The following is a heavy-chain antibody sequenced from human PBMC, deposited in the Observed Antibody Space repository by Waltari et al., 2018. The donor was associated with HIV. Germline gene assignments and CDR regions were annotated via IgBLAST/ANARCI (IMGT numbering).Heavy chain of an antibody. CDR1: RHTFTDYY. CDR2: ITPSPPAT. Sequence: QVQLVQSGPEVKKSGASVNVSCKASRHTFTDYYIHWVRTAPGQGLEWMGWITPSPPATKDALQFRGRVTLTRDTSTSTAHMELNSLRSDDTAVYVCAKGGAIVVVTAIRYYGLDVWGQGTTVTVSS. J-gene: IGHJ6*02. CDR3: AKGGAIVVVTAIRYYGLDV. D-gene: IGHD2-21*02. V-gene: IGHV1-2*02.